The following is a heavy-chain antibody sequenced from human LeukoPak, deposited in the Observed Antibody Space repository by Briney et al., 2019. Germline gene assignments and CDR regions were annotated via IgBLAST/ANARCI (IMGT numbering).Heavy chain of an antibody. CDR1: GFTFSSYA. CDR2: ISGSGGST. D-gene: IGHD3-22*01. V-gene: IGHV3-23*01. CDR3: ARSDSSGYTDY. Sequence: GGSLRLSCAASGFTFSSYAMSWVRQAPGKGLEWVSAISGSGGSTYYADSVKGRFTTSRDNSKNTLYLQMNSLRAEVTAVYYCARSDSSGYTDYWGQGTLVTVSS. J-gene: IGHJ4*02.